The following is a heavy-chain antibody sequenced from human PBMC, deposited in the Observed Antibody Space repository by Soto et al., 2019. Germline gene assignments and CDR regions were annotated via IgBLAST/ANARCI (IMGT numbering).Heavy chain of an antibody. CDR1: GFTISNYG. V-gene: IGHV3-23*01. J-gene: IGHJ1*01. Sequence: PGGPLRLSCRASGFTISNYGMSWARQAPGKGLEWVSAIGSNGATTYYADSVKGRFTISRDNSKNTLYLQMNSLRAEDTAVYYCAVDYGDYEDFQHWGQGTLVTVSS. CDR3: AVDYGDYEDFQH. CDR2: IGSNGATT. D-gene: IGHD4-17*01.